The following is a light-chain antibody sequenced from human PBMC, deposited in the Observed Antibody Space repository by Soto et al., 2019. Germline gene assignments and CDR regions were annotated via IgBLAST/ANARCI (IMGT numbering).Light chain of an antibody. Sequence: QSVLTQPPSVSGAPGQRVTISCTGSSSNIGACYDVHWYKQLPGTAPKLLIYGNSNRPSGVPDRFSGSKSGTSASLAITGLQDEDESDYYCQSYDSTLSVVFGGGTKLTVL. CDR3: QSYDSTLSVV. CDR2: GNS. V-gene: IGLV1-40*01. J-gene: IGLJ2*01. CDR1: SSNIGACYD.